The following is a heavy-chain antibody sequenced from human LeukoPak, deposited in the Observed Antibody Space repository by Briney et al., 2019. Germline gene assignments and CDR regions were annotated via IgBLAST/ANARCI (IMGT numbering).Heavy chain of an antibody. CDR3: ARGPRTSPRNWFDP. Sequence: SETLSLTCTVYGGSFSGYYWSWIRQPPGKGLEWIGEINHSGSTNYNPSLKSRVTISVDTSKNQFSLKLSSVTAADTAVYYCARGPRTSPRNWFDPWGQGTLVTVSS. J-gene: IGHJ5*02. CDR2: INHSGST. D-gene: IGHD2-2*01. CDR1: GGSFSGYY. V-gene: IGHV4-34*01.